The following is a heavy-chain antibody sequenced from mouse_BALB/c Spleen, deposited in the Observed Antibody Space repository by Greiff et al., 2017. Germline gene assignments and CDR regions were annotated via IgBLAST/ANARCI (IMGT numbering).Heavy chain of an antibody. CDR1: GFAFSSYD. D-gene: IGHD4-1*01. V-gene: IGHV5-12-1*01. CDR2: ISSGGGST. J-gene: IGHJ4*01. CDR3: ARQTELTGSMDY. Sequence: EVHLVESGGGLVKPGGSLKLSCAASGFAFSSYDMSWVRQTPEKRLEWVAYISSGGGSTYYPDTVKGRFTISRDNAKNTLYLQMSSLKSEDTAMYYCARQTELTGSMDYWGQGTSVTVSS.